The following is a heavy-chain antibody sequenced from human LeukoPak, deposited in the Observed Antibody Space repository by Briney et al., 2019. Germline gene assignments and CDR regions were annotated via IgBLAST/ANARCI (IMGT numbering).Heavy chain of an antibody. Sequence: GGSLRLSCAASGFTFSIYSMNWVRQAPGKGLEWVSSISTGSSYIYYADSVKGRFTISRDNAKNSLYLQMNSLRAEDTAVYYCARDMGDYGNGAFDIWGQGTMVTVSS. J-gene: IGHJ3*02. D-gene: IGHD4-17*01. CDR3: ARDMGDYGNGAFDI. CDR2: ISTGSSYI. CDR1: GFTFSIYS. V-gene: IGHV3-21*01.